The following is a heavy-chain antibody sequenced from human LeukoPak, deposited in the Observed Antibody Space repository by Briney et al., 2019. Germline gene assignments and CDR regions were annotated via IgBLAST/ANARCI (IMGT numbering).Heavy chain of an antibody. CDR2: INPNSGGT. D-gene: IGHD2-2*01. Sequence: ASVKVSCKASGYTFTGYYIHWVRQAPGQGLEWMGWINPNSGGTNYAQKFQGRVPMTRDTSISTAYMELSRLRSDDTAVYYCARGDIVVVPAADTVVDYWGQGTLVTVSS. CDR3: ARGDIVVVPAADTVVDY. J-gene: IGHJ4*02. V-gene: IGHV1-2*02. CDR1: GYTFTGYY.